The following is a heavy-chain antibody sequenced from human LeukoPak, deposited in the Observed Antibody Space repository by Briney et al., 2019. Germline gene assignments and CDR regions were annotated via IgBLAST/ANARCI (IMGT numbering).Heavy chain of an antibody. J-gene: IGHJ4*02. Sequence: GGSLRPSCAASGFTFSSYGMNWVRQAPGKGLEWISYISSSSSTIYYADSVKGRFTISRDNAKNSLSLQMNSLRDEDTAVYYCARDSSRGYDYSDYWGQGTLVTVSS. CDR2: ISSSSSTI. D-gene: IGHD5-12*01. V-gene: IGHV3-48*02. CDR3: ARDSSRGYDYSDY. CDR1: GFTFSSYG.